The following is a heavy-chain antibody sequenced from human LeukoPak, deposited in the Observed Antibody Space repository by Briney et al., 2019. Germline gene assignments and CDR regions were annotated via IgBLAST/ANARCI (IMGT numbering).Heavy chain of an antibody. CDR2: IYHSGST. CDR3: ARGEVGAIAEYFQH. CDR1: GGSISSGGYS. V-gene: IGHV4-30-2*01. J-gene: IGHJ1*01. Sequence: SETLSLTCAVSGGSISSGGYSWSWIRQPPGKGLEWIGYIYHSGSTYYNPSLKSRVTISVDRSKNQFSLKLSSVTAADTAVYYCARGEVGAIAEYFQHWGQGTLVTVSS. D-gene: IGHD1-26*01.